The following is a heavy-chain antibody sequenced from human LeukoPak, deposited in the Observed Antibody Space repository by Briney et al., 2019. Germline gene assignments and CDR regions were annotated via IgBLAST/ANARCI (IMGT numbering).Heavy chain of an antibody. Sequence: GGSLRLSCAASGFTFSSYAMSWVRQAPGKGLEWVSAISGSGGSTYYADSVKGRFTISRDNSKNTLYLQMNSLRAEDTAVYYCAKAPRPDIVLMVYATHWGQGTLVTVSS. CDR2: ISGSGGST. CDR1: GFTFSSYA. J-gene: IGHJ4*02. V-gene: IGHV3-23*01. D-gene: IGHD2-8*01. CDR3: AKAPRPDIVLMVYATH.